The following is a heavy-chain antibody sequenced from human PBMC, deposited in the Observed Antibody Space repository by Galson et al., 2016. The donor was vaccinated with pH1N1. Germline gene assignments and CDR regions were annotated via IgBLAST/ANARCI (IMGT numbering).Heavy chain of an antibody. J-gene: IGHJ4*02. D-gene: IGHD3-10*01. CDR3: ARGRFGGGAY. CDR2: INPSGRS. V-gene: IGHV4-34*01. CDR1: GGSLSGYF. Sequence: SETLSLTCDGGSLSGYFWSWIRQPPGKGLEWIGEINPSGRSNNSPSLESRVTMSVDTSKNQISLKLSSVTAADTAVYYCARGRFGGGAYWGQGTLVTVS.